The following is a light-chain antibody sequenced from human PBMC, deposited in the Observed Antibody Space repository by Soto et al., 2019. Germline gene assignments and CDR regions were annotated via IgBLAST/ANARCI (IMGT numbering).Light chain of an antibody. J-gene: IGKJ4*01. Sequence: DIQMTQSPSYVSASVGDRVTITCRASRDVGNWLAWYQHKPGKAPNLLIFATSTLRRGVPSRFSGSGSGPDFILTINGLQTEDFATYYCQQTSSFPLSFGGGTKVQIK. CDR2: ATS. CDR3: QQTSSFPLS. CDR1: RDVGNW. V-gene: IGKV1D-12*01.